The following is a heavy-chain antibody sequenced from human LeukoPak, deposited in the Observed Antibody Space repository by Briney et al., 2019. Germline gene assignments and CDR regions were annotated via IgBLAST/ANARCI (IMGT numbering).Heavy chain of an antibody. Sequence: SVKVSCKASGGTFSSYAISWVRQASGQGLECMGRIIPMLGIANYAQKFQGRVTITADKSTSTAYMELSSLRSEDTAVYYCARDPGFLWFGELLAFDAFDIWGQGTMVTVSS. J-gene: IGHJ3*02. CDR3: ARDPGFLWFGELLAFDAFDI. CDR2: IIPMLGIA. CDR1: GGTFSSYA. D-gene: IGHD3-10*01. V-gene: IGHV1-69*04.